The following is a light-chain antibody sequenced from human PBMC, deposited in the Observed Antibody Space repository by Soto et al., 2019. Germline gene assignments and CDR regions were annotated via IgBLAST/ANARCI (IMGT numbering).Light chain of an antibody. CDR1: SSNIGNNY. CDR2: ENN. J-gene: IGLJ2*01. Sequence: QSALTQPPSVSATPGQKVTISCSGSSSNIGNNYVSWYQQHPGTAPKLLIYENNKRPSGIPDRFSGSKSGTSATLGITGLQTGDEADYYCGTWDSSLSAVVFGGGTKLTVL. CDR3: GTWDSSLSAVV. V-gene: IGLV1-51*02.